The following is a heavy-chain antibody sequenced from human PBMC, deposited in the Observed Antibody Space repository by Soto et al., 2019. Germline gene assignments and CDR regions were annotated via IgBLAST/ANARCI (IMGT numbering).Heavy chain of an antibody. CDR2: ISNDGRST. Sequence: VQLVESGGGLVQPGGSLRLSCAASGLTFSNFRMHWVRQAPGKGLVWVALISNDGRSTNHADSVKGRCTISRDNAKSTLYLQLNSLRAEDTAVYYCARDTAGLSYWGQGTLVTVSS. V-gene: IGHV3-74*01. CDR3: ARDTAGLSY. CDR1: GLTFSNFR. D-gene: IGHD2-21*02. J-gene: IGHJ4*02.